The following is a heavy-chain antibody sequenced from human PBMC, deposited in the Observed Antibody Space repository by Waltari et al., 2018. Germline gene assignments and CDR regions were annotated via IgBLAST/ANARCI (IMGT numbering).Heavy chain of an antibody. Sequence: EVQLLESGGGLVQPGGSLRLSCAASGFTFSGYAMSWFRQAPGKGREGVSAISGSGGSTYYADSVKGRFTISRDNSKNTLYLQMNSLRAEDTAVYYCAKAYVDTGGDDAFDIWGQGTMVTVSS. D-gene: IGHD5-18*01. V-gene: IGHV3-23*01. CDR2: ISGSGGST. CDR3: AKAYVDTGGDDAFDI. CDR1: GFTFSGYA. J-gene: IGHJ3*02.